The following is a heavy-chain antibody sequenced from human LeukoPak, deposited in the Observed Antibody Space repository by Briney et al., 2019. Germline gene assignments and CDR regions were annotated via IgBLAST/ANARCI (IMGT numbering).Heavy chain of an antibody. D-gene: IGHD3-16*01. V-gene: IGHV3-7*05. CDR3: ATGGHYYGN. Sequence: GGSLRLSCAASGFTFNRSWMSWVRQAPGKGLEWVANIKPEGSEKDYVDSVKGRFTISRDNTKNSLYLQMDSLRAEDTTVYYCATGGHYYGNWGQGTLVTVSS. J-gene: IGHJ4*02. CDR2: IKPEGSEK. CDR1: GFTFNRSW.